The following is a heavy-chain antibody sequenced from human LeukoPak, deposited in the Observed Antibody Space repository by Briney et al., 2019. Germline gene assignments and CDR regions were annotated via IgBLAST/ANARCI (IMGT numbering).Heavy chain of an antibody. CDR2: TNTAGNTI. J-gene: IGHJ3*02. Sequence: PGGSLRLPCAASGFTFRDYFMSWIRQAPGKGLEGVAYTNTAGNTIYYADSMKGRFTISRDNAKNSLYLQMNTLRAEDTAVYYCARATYDSRAVDAFDIWGQGTMVTVSP. D-gene: IGHD3-22*01. V-gene: IGHV3-11*01. CDR3: ARATYDSRAVDAFDI. CDR1: GFTFRDYF.